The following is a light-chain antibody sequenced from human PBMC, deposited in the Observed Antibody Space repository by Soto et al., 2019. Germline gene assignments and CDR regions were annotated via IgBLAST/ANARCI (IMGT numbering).Light chain of an antibody. CDR2: EVS. CDR1: SSDVAVYNY. CDR3: SSYTSSSTLV. J-gene: IGLJ2*01. Sequence: QSVLTQPASVSGSPGQSITISCTGTSSDVAVYNYVSWYQQHPGKAPKLMIYEVSNRPSGVSNRFSGSKSGNTASLTISGLQSEDEADYYCSSYTSSSTLVFGGGTKVTVL. V-gene: IGLV2-14*01.